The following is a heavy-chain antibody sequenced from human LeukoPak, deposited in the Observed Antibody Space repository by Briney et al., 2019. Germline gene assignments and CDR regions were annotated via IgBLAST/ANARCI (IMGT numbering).Heavy chain of an antibody. CDR2: INTSGGST. CDR1: GYTFPSYY. D-gene: IGHD3-22*01. Sequence: ASVKVSCKASGYTFPSYYKHWVRQAPGQGLEWMGIINTSGGSTSYAQKLQGRVTITRDTSTSTVYMELSSLRSEDTAVYYCARNLNLYDSSGYCDYWGQVTLVTVS. CDR3: ARNLNLYDSSGYCDY. V-gene: IGHV1-46*01. J-gene: IGHJ4*02.